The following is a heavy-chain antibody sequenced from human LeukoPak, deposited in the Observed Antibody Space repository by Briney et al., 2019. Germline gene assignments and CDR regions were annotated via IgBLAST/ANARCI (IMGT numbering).Heavy chain of an antibody. D-gene: IGHD6-6*01. V-gene: IGHV1-46*01. CDR1: GYTFTSYY. J-gene: IGHJ6*02. Sequence: ASVKVSCKASGYTFTSYYMHWVRQAPGQGLEWMGIINPSGGSTSYAQKFQGRVTMTRDTSTSTVYMELNSLRSEDTAVYYCARDKGMEYSSSYGMDVWGQGTTVTVSS. CDR2: INPSGGST. CDR3: ARDKGMEYSSSYGMDV.